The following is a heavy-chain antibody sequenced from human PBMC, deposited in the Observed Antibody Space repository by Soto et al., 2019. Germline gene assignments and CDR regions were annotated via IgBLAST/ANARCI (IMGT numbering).Heavy chain of an antibody. J-gene: IGHJ4*02. CDR2: ISSSSGHI. D-gene: IGHD1-26*01. CDR3: TRHWLATREFDY. V-gene: IGHV3-21*01. Sequence: PGGSLRLSCAASGFTFSSCSMNWVRQATGKGLEWVSSISSSSGHIYYADSLKGRFTISRDNAKNSLYLQMNSLRAEDTAVYYCTRHWLATREFDYWGQGTLVTVSS. CDR1: GFTFSSCS.